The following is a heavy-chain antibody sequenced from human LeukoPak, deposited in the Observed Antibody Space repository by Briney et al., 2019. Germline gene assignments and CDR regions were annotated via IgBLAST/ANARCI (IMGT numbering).Heavy chain of an antibody. CDR3: AREVGGSCYSGGC. V-gene: IGHV3-21*01. Sequence: TGGSLRLSCAASGFTFSSYSMNWVRQAPGKGLEWVSSISSSSSYIYYADSVKGRFTISRDNAKNSLYLQMNSLRAEDMAVYYCAREVGGSCYSGGCWGQGTLVTVSS. D-gene: IGHD2-15*01. CDR2: ISSSSSYI. J-gene: IGHJ4*02. CDR1: GFTFSSYS.